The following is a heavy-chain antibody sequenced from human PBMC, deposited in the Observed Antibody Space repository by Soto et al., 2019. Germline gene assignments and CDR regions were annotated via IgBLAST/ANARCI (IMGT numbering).Heavy chain of an antibody. D-gene: IGHD6-13*01. J-gene: IGHJ4*02. Sequence: SETLSLTCTVSGGSISSYYWSWIRQPAGKALEWIGRIYTSGNTNYNPSLKSRVTMSVDTSKNQFSLKLNSVTAADTAVYYCAREKQGVAAALHYWGQGTLVTGSS. V-gene: IGHV4-4*07. CDR3: AREKQGVAAALHY. CDR2: IYTSGNT. CDR1: GGSISSYY.